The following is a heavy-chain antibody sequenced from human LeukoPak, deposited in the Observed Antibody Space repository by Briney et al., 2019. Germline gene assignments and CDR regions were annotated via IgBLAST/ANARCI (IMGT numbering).Heavy chain of an antibody. CDR1: GGSISSSNW. Sequence: SGTLSLTCAVSGGSISSSNWWSWVRQPPGKGLEWIGEIYHSGSTNYNPSLKSRVTISVDKSKNQFSLKLSSVTAADTAVYYCARDAYLWFGESHPFDYWGQGTLVTVSS. V-gene: IGHV4-4*02. J-gene: IGHJ4*02. CDR2: IYHSGST. CDR3: ARDAYLWFGESHPFDY. D-gene: IGHD3-10*01.